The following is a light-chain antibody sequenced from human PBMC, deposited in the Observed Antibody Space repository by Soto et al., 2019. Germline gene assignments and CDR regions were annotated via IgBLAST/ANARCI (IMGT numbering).Light chain of an antibody. V-gene: IGKV3-15*01. J-gene: IGKJ3*01. CDR2: GAS. CDR1: QSVSSN. Sequence: EIVMTQSPATLSVSPGERATLSCRASQSVSSNLAWYQQQPGQAPSLLIYGASSRATGIPARFCGSGSGTEFTLPISSLQSEDFAVYYCQQYNNWPFTFGPGTKVDIK. CDR3: QQYNNWPFT.